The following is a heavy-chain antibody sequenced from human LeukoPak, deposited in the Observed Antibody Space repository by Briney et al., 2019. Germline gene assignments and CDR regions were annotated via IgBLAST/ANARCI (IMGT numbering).Heavy chain of an antibody. V-gene: IGHV4-38-2*01. J-gene: IGHJ4*02. CDR1: GYSISSGFY. D-gene: IGHD6-19*01. CDR2: IHHSGSN. CDR3: ARSMAVAGGDY. Sequence: SETLSLTCDVSGYSISSGFYWAWIRQPPGKGLEWIGNIHHSGSNFYNPSLKSRVSISIDTSKNQFSLNLTPVTAADTAVYYCARSMAVAGGDYWGQGTLVTVSS.